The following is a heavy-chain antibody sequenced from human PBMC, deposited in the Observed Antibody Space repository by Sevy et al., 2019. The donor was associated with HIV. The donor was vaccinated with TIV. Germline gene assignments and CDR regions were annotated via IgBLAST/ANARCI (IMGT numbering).Heavy chain of an antibody. D-gene: IGHD3-3*01. CDR1: GFTFSDYY. V-gene: IGHV3-11*01. J-gene: IGHJ5*02. CDR3: ARDPTYYDFWSGYYTGWFDP. Sequence: GGSLRLSCAASGFTFSDYYMSWVRQAPGKGLEWVSYIRSSGSTIYYADSVKGRFTISRDNAKNSLYLQMNSLRAEDTAVYYCARDPTYYDFWSGYYTGWFDPWGQGTLVTVSS. CDR2: IRSSGSTI.